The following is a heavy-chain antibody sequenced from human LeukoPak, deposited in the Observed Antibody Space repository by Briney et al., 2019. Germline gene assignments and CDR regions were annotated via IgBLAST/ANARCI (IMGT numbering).Heavy chain of an antibody. CDR1: GFTFSSYA. Sequence: GGSLRLSCAASGFTFSSYAMHWVRQGPGKGLEWVAVMAHDGSNIYYAGSVLGRFTISRDNSKDTLHLQMNSLRAEDTALYYCAKDKGGYGSLFDYWGQGTLVTVPS. CDR3: AKDKGGYGSLFDY. CDR2: MAHDGSNI. J-gene: IGHJ4*02. D-gene: IGHD3-10*01. V-gene: IGHV3-30-3*01.